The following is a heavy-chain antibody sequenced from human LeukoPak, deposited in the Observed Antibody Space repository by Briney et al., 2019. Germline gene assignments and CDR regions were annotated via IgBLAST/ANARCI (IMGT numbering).Heavy chain of an antibody. V-gene: IGHV3-23*01. D-gene: IGHD6-6*01. J-gene: IGHJ5*02. CDR2: ISGSGGST. CDR1: GFTFSSYA. Sequence: GGSLRLSCAASGFTFSSYAMSWVRQAPGKGLEWVSAISGSGGSTYYADSVKGRFTISRDNAKNSLYLQMNSLRAEDTAVYYCARDRMAIAARPEGYWFDPWGQGTLVTVSS. CDR3: ARDRMAIAARPEGYWFDP.